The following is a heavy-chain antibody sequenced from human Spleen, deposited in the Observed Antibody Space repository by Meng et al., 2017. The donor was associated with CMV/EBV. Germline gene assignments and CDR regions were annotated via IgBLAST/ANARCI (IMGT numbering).Heavy chain of an antibody. Sequence: RGSLRLSCSVSGFTFANYAMSWVRQAPGKGLEWVSGISGTGDSKYYADSVKGRFTISGDKFKNTLYLEMNKVRADDTARYYCAKTPLSFGVYYFDYWGQGTMVTVSS. V-gene: IGHV3-23*01. J-gene: IGHJ4*02. CDR3: AKTPLSFGVYYFDY. D-gene: IGHD3-10*01. CDR2: ISGTGDSK. CDR1: GFTFANYA.